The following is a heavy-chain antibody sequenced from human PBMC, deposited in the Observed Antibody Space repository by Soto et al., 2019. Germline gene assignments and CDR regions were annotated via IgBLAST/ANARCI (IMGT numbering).Heavy chain of an antibody. CDR3: ARHVWGFNISSWYSEDYYYYYGMDV. J-gene: IGHJ6*02. V-gene: IGHV4-39*01. CDR1: GGSISSSSYY. CDR2: IYYSGST. Sequence: SETLSLTCTVSGGSISSSSYYWGWIRQPPGKGLEWIGSIYYSGSTYYNPSLKSRVTISVDTSKNQFSLKLSSVTAADTAVYYCARHVWGFNISSWYSEDYYYYYGMDVWGQGTTVT. D-gene: IGHD6-13*01.